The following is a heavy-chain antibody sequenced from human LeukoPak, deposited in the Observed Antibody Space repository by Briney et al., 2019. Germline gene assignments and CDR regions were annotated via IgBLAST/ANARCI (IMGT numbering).Heavy chain of an antibody. CDR2: IYSGGST. CDR3: ARVEGGDGYNAYGGAFDI. D-gene: IGHD5-24*01. V-gene: IGHV3-66*02. CDR1: GFTVSSNY. Sequence: GSLRLSCAASGFTVSSNYMSWVRQAPGKGLEWVSDIYSGGSTYYADSVKGRFTISRDNSKNTLYLQMNSLRAEDTAVYYCARVEGGDGYNAYGGAFDIWGQGTMVTVSS. J-gene: IGHJ3*02.